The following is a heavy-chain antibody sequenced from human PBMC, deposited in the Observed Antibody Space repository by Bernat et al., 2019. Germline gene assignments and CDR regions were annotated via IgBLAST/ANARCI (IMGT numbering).Heavy chain of an antibody. V-gene: IGHV3-9*01. CDR3: AKDLLGLLEWSIDY. CDR1: GFTFDDYA. J-gene: IGHJ4*02. D-gene: IGHD3-3*01. CDR2: ISWNSGSI. Sequence: EVRLVESGGGLVQPGRSLRLSCAASGFTFDDYAMHWVRQAPGKGLEWVSGISWNSGSIGYADSVKGRFTISRDNAKNSLYLQMNSLRAEDTALYYCAKDLLGLLEWSIDYWGQGTLVTVSS.